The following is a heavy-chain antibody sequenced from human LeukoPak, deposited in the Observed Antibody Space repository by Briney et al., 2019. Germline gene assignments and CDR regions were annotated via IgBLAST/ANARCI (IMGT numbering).Heavy chain of an antibody. CDR3: ARDSHWAFDY. J-gene: IGHJ4*02. CDR2: ISSSSSYI. CDR1: GFTFSSYS. Sequence: PGGSLRLSCAASGFTFSSYSMNWVRQAPGKVLEWVSSISSSSSYIYYADSVKGRFTIARDNAKNSLYLQMNSLRAEDTAVYYCARDSHWAFDYWGQGTLVTVSS. V-gene: IGHV3-21*01. D-gene: IGHD7-27*01.